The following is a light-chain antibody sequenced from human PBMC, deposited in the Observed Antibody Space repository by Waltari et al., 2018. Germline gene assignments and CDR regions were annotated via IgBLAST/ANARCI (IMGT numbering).Light chain of an antibody. V-gene: IGKV3-15*01. CDR1: ERISSSY. CDR2: FTS. J-gene: IGKJ2*01. Sequence: EILMTQSPGTLSVSPGERASLSCRASERISSSYLAWYQQKGGQPPRLLIYFTSTRAAGVPARFSGSGSGTEFTLTISSLQSEDFAVYYCQQYNTWPYTFGQGTKSEIK. CDR3: QQYNTWPYT.